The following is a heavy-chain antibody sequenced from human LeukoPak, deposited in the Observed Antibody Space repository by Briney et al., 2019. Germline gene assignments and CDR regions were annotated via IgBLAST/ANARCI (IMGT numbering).Heavy chain of an antibody. J-gene: IGHJ4*02. CDR1: GFTFSSYT. CDR3: AREQNIRGVIIIVDS. V-gene: IGHV3-23*01. Sequence: GGSLRLSCAASGFTFSSYTMTWVRQAQGTGLEWVSSISGSGGGTYYADSGKGRFTISRDNSKNTLYLEVNGLRADDTAIYYCAREQNIRGVIIIVDSWGQGTLVTVSS. CDR2: ISGSGGGT. D-gene: IGHD3-10*01.